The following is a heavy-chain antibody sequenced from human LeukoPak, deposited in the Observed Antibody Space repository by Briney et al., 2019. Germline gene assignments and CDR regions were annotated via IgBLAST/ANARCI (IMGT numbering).Heavy chain of an antibody. Sequence: GGSLRLSCAASGFTLSSYSMNWVRQAPGKGLEWVSHISVSSSTIYYADSVKGRFTISRDNAKNSLYLQMNSLRAEDTAVYYCARERVVTVDYWGQGTLVTVSS. CDR2: ISVSSSTI. CDR1: GFTLSSYS. CDR3: ARERVVTVDY. D-gene: IGHD3-22*01. V-gene: IGHV3-48*04. J-gene: IGHJ4*02.